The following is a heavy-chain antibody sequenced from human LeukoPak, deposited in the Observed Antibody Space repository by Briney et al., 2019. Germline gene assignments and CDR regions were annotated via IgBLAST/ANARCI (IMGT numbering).Heavy chain of an antibody. Sequence: GASVKVSCKATGYTFISYGISWVRQAPGQGLEWMGWISAYNGNTNYAQKLQGRVTMTTDTSTSTAYMELRSLRSDDTAVYYCARTSLGIAAGWFDPWGQGTLVTVSS. D-gene: IGHD6-25*01. CDR3: ARTSLGIAAGWFDP. J-gene: IGHJ5*02. CDR2: ISAYNGNT. CDR1: GYTFISYG. V-gene: IGHV1-18*01.